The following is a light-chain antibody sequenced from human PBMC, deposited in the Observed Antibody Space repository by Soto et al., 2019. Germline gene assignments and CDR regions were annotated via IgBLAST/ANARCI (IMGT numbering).Light chain of an antibody. CDR3: TQCVIWPRLT. J-gene: IGKJ3*01. CDR2: DVS. V-gene: IGKV3-11*01. CDR1: QSVGNS. Sequence: EIVLTQSPATLSFSPGERASLSCRASQSVGNSLAWYQHKPGQAPRLLIYDVSNRATGIPARFSGSGSGTDFTLTISSLEPEDFAVYYCTQCVIWPRLTFGPGTKVDIX.